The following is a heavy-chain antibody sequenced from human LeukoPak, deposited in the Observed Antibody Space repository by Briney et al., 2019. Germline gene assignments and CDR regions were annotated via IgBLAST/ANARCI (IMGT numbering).Heavy chain of an antibody. Sequence: GGSLRLSCAASGFTFSSYAMSWVRQAPGKGLEWVSAISGSGGSTYYADSVKGRFTISRDNAKNSLYLQMNSLRTEDTALYYCAKDISGDTVAGLDYWGQGTLVTVSS. V-gene: IGHV3-23*01. D-gene: IGHD5-12*01. CDR2: ISGSGGST. CDR3: AKDISGDTVAGLDY. J-gene: IGHJ4*02. CDR1: GFTFSSYA.